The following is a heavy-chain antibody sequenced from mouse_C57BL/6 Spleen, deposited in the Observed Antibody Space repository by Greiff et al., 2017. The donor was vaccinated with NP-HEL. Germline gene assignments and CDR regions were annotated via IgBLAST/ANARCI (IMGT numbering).Heavy chain of an antibody. CDR2: IWRGGST. D-gene: IGHD2-4*01. J-gene: IGHJ2*01. CDR3: AKNKGADYPYYFDY. Sequence: QVQLQQSGPGLVQPSQSLSITCTVSGFSLTSYGVHWVRQSPGKGLEWLGVIWRGGSTDYNAAFMSRLSITKDNSKSQVFFKMNSLQADDTAIYYCAKNKGADYPYYFDYWGQGTTLTVSS. V-gene: IGHV2-5*01. CDR1: GFSLTSYG.